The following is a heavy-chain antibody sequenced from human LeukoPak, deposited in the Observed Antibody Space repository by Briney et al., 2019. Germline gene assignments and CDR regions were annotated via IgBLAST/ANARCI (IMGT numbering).Heavy chain of an antibody. D-gene: IGHD3-10*01. V-gene: IGHV1-2*02. CDR2: INPNSGGT. CDR1: GYTFTGYY. Sequence: ASVKVSCKASGYTFTGYYMHWVRQAPGQGLEWMGWINPNSGGTNYAQKFQGRVTMTRDTSISTVYMELSRLRSDDTAVYYCARGAITMVRGVITDYWYFDLWGRGTLVTVSS. CDR3: ARGAITMVRGVITDYWYFDL. J-gene: IGHJ2*01.